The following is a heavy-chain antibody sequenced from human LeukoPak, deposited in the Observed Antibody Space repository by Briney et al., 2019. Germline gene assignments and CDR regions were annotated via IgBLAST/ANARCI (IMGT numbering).Heavy chain of an antibody. Sequence: KASQTLSLTCTVSGGSISSYYWSWIRQPPGKGLEWIGYIYYNGSTNYNPSLKSRVTISVDTSKNQFSLKLSSVTAADTAVYYCASTHDYGDYGGWFDPWGQGTLVTVSS. D-gene: IGHD4-17*01. CDR2: IYYNGST. V-gene: IGHV4-59*01. CDR3: ASTHDYGDYGGWFDP. CDR1: GGSISSYY. J-gene: IGHJ5*02.